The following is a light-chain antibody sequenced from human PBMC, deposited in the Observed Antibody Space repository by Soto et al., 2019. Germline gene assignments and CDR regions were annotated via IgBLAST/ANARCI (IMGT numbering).Light chain of an antibody. CDR1: QTISSN. CDR2: GAS. J-gene: IGKJ4*01. CDR3: QHYNNWVGT. Sequence: EVVMTQSPDTLSVSPGERATLSCRANQTISSNLAWYQQKPGQAPRLLIYGASTRATGIPARFSGSGSGTEFTLTISSLQSEDFTVYYCQHYNNWVGTFGGGTKVEIK. V-gene: IGKV3-15*01.